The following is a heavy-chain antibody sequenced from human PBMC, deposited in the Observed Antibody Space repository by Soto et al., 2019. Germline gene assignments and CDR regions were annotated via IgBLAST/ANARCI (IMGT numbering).Heavy chain of an antibody. Sequence: SVEVSWRASCYTFSTSGITWVREGPGQGLEWMGWISASNGNTNYAQKFQGRVTMTTDTSTSTAYMELRSLRSDDTAVYYCARATSRYCSTTTCYINWFDPWGQGTLVTVSS. CDR1: CYTFSTSG. V-gene: IGHV1-18*01. D-gene: IGHD2-2*02. CDR2: ISASNGNT. CDR3: ARATSRYCSTTTCYINWFDP. J-gene: IGHJ5*02.